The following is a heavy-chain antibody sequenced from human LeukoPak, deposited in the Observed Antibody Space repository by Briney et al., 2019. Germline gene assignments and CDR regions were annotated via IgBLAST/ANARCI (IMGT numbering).Heavy chain of an antibody. CDR1: GFTVSSNY. Sequence: GGSLRLSCAASGFTVSSNYMSWVRQAPGKGLEWVSVIYSGGSTYYADSVKGRFTISRDNSKNTLYLQMNSPRAEDTAVYYCARMTHYDSSGYDYWGQETQVTVSS. D-gene: IGHD3-22*01. J-gene: IGHJ4*02. CDR3: ARMTHYDSSGYDY. CDR2: IYSGGST. V-gene: IGHV3-53*01.